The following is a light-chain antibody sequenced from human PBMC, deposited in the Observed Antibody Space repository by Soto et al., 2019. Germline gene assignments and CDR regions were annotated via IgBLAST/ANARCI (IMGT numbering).Light chain of an antibody. V-gene: IGKV3-15*01. J-gene: IGKJ1*01. Sequence: EIVMTQSPATLSVSPGERATLSCRASQSVSSNLAWYQQKPGQAPRLLIYGASTRATGIPARFSGSGSGTEFTRTISSLQSEDFAVYYCQQYNNWWTFGQGTKVEI. CDR1: QSVSSN. CDR3: QQYNNWWT. CDR2: GAS.